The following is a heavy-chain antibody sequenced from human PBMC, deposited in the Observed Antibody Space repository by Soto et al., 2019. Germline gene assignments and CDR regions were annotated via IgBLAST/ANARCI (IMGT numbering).Heavy chain of an antibody. Sequence: ASVKASCKASGFTFTSSAVQCVRQARGQRLEWIGWIVVGSGNTNYAQKFQERVTITRDMSTSTAYMELSSLRSEDTAVYYCAAGPPLDYFDYWGQGTLVTVSS. CDR2: IVVGSGNT. D-gene: IGHD3-16*01. CDR1: GFTFTSSA. V-gene: IGHV1-58*01. CDR3: AAGPPLDYFDY. J-gene: IGHJ4*02.